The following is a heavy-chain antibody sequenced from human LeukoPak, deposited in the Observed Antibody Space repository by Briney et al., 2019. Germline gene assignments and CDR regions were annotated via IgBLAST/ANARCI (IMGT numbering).Heavy chain of an antibody. J-gene: IGHJ4*02. CDR2: ISSSGSMI. D-gene: IGHD5-24*01. Sequence: GGSLRLSCAASGFTFSSYEMNWVRQAPGKGLEWVSYISSSGSMIYYADSVKGRFTISRDNAKNSLYLQMSSLRAEDTAVYYCARHCCRDGYNFDSWGQGTLVTVSS. V-gene: IGHV3-48*03. CDR3: ARHCCRDGYNFDS. CDR1: GFTFSSYE.